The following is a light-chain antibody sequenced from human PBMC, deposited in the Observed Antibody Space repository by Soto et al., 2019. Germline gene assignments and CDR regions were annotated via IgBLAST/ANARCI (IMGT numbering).Light chain of an antibody. CDR1: QSVSNN. Sequence: EIGLTQSPAPLSLSPGERATVSCRASQSVSNNLGWYQQKPGQAPRLLIYDASNRATGIPARFSGSGSGTDFTLTISSLEPEDFAVYYCQHGGTFGQGTRLEIK. CDR2: DAS. J-gene: IGKJ5*01. V-gene: IGKV3-11*01. CDR3: QHGGT.